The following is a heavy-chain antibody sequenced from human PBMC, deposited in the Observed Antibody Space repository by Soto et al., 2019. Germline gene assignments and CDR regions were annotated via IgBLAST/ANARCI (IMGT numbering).Heavy chain of an antibody. CDR1: GFAFRSYN. J-gene: IGHJ4*02. Sequence: PGGSLRLSCGASGFAFRSYNMNWVRQAPGKGLEWVASISSGSSNIYYADSVKGRFTVSRDNAKNSLYLQMDSLRAEDSAVYYCASTTVVAATFDFWGQGTLVTVSS. CDR2: ISSGSSNI. D-gene: IGHD2-15*01. V-gene: IGHV3-21*01. CDR3: ASTTVVAATFDF.